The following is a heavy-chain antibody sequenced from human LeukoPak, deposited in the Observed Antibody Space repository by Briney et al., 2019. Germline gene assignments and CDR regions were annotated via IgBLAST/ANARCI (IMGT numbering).Heavy chain of an antibody. J-gene: IGHJ4*02. CDR3: AKDHVRFPPYQLLSN. Sequence: GGALRLSCAASVFTFSSYGMHWVRPAPGKGVEGVGVISYDGSNRYYAGSVKGRFTISRDNSKNTVYMKINTLRPEGTAVYYCAKDHVRFPPYQLLSNWGQGTLVTVSS. CDR2: ISYDGSNR. V-gene: IGHV3-30*18. D-gene: IGHD2-2*01. CDR1: VFTFSSYG.